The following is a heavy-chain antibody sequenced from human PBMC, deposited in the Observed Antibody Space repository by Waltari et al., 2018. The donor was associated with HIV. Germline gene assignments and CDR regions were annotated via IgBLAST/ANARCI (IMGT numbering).Heavy chain of an antibody. D-gene: IGHD6-13*01. V-gene: IGHV4-34*02. CDR3: AKLNITATGTKFES. J-gene: IGHJ4*02. CDR1: SGSFSGNF. CDR2: INSGGGI. Sequence: QLQQWGAGLLRPSETLSLTCAVYSGSFSGNFWTWVRQPPGKGLEWPGEINSGGGINYNPSLKTRVTLSVDADKNQFSLKLTSVTATETALYYCAKLNITATGTKFESWGQGTLVTVSS.